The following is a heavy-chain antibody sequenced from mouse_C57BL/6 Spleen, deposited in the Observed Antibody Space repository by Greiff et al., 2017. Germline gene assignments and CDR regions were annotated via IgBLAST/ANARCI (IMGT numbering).Heavy chain of an antibody. CDR3: ARLRPMITVCDY. CDR2: LYPRVGST. CDR1: GYTFTDHT. J-gene: IGHJ2*01. D-gene: IGHD2-4*01. Sequence: QVQLQQSDAELVKPGASVKISCKVSGYTFTDHTIHWMKQRPEQGLEWIGYLYPRVGSTKYNEKFKGKATLTVDKSSSTAYMQLNSLTSEDSAVYFCARLRPMITVCDYWGQGTTLTVAS. V-gene: IGHV1-78*01.